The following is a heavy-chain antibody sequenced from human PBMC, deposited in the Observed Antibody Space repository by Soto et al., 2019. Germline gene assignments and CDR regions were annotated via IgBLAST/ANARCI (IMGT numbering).Heavy chain of an antibody. V-gene: IGHV1-18*01. CDR2: ISAYNGNT. CDR1: GYTFTSYG. Sequence: ASVKVSCKASGYTFTSYGISWVRQAPGQGLEWMGWISAYNGNTNYAQKLQGRVTMTTDTSTSTAYMELRSLRSDDTVVYYCARDTPVLAVAQGDFAYWGQGTLVTVSS. CDR3: ARDTPVLAVAQGDFAY. D-gene: IGHD6-19*01. J-gene: IGHJ4*02.